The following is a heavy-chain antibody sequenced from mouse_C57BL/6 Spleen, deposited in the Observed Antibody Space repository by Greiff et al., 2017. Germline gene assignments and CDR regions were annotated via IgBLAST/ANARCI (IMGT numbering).Heavy chain of an antibody. J-gene: IGHJ3*01. CDR3: AREVAAQAWFAY. CDR1: GYSIISGYY. D-gene: IGHD3-2*02. Sequence: ESGPGLVKPSQSLSLTCSVPGYSIISGYYWNWIRQFPGNKLEWMGYISYDGSNNYNPSLKNRVSITRDTSKNQFFLKLNSVTTEDTATYYCAREVAAQAWFAYWGQGTLVTVSA. CDR2: ISYDGSN. V-gene: IGHV3-6*01.